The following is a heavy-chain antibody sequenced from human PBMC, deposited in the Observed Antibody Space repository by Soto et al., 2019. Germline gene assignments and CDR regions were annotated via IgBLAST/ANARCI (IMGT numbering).Heavy chain of an antibody. CDR2: ISSSGSTI. V-gene: IGHV3-11*01. CDR3: ARDYDFWSGYFYYYGMDV. J-gene: IGHJ6*02. D-gene: IGHD3-3*01. CDR1: GFTFSDYY. Sequence: SLRLSCAASGFTFSDYYMSWIRQAPGKGLEWVSYISSSGSTIYYADSVKGRFTISRDNAKNSLYLQMNSLRAEDTAVYYCARDYDFWSGYFYYYGMDVWGQGTTVTVSS.